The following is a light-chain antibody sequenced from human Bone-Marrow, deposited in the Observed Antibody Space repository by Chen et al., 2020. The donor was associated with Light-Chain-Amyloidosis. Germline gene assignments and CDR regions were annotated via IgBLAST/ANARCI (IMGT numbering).Light chain of an antibody. J-gene: IGLJ1*01. Sequence: QSALTQPASVSGSPGQSITISCTGTSSDVGGDNHVSWYQQHPNKAPKLMIYDVTNRTSWVPGRFSGSKSDNNASLTISGLQTEDEADYFCSSYTITNTLVFGSGTRVTVL. CDR2: DVT. CDR1: SSDVGGDNH. CDR3: SSYTITNTLV. V-gene: IGLV2-14*01.